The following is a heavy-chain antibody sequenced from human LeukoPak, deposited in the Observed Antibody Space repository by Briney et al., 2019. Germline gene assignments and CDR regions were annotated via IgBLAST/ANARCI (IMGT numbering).Heavy chain of an antibody. CDR2: ISSSSSYI. CDR1: GFTFSSYS. Sequence: PGGSLRLSCAASGFTFSSYSMNWVRQAPGKRLEWVSSISSSSSYIYYADSVKGRFTISRDNAKNSLYLQMNSLRAEDTAVYYCARDNRLDSSSGIGYWGQGTLVTVSS. CDR3: ARDNRLDSSSGIGY. V-gene: IGHV3-21*01. D-gene: IGHD6-6*01. J-gene: IGHJ4*02.